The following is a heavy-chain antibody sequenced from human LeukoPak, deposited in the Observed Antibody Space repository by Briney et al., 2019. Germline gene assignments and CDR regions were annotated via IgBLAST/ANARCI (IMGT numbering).Heavy chain of an antibody. V-gene: IGHV1-8*02. CDR2: MNPNSGNT. Sequence: GASVKVSCKASGYTSTSYYMHWVRQATGQGLEWMGWMNPNSGNTGYAQKFQGRVTMTRNTSISTAYMELSSLRSEDTAVYYCARGGWAGTDYYYYMDVWGKGTTVTISS. D-gene: IGHD3-10*01. CDR3: ARGGWAGTDYYYYMDV. CDR1: GYTSTSYY. J-gene: IGHJ6*03.